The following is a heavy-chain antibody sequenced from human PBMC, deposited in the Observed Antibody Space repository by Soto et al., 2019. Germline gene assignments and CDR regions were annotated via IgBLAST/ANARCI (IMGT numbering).Heavy chain of an antibody. CDR1: GGSVSSGSYY. CDR2: IYYSGST. Sequence: QVQLQESGPGLVKPSETLSLTCTVSGGSVSSGSYYWSWIRQPPGKGLEWIGYIYYSGSTNYNPSLKSRVTISVDTSKNQFSLKLSSVTAADTAVYYCAREWLHLRYYFDYWGQGTLVTVSS. V-gene: IGHV4-61*01. CDR3: AREWLHLRYYFDY. J-gene: IGHJ4*02. D-gene: IGHD6-19*01.